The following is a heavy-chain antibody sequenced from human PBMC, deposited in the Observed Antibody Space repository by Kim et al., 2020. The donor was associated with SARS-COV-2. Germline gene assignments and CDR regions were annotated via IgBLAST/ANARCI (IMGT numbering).Heavy chain of an antibody. D-gene: IGHD6-19*01. V-gene: IGHV3-23*01. Sequence: GGSLRLSCAASGFMFSSFAMSWVRQAPGKGLEWVSAISGSGSRTYYADSVKGRFTISRDNSNNTMFLQMNSLRGEDTALYYCAKLSQLLVPMTPFDYWG. J-gene: IGHJ4*01. CDR1: GFMFSSFA. CDR2: ISGSGSRT. CDR3: AKLSQLLVPMTPFDY.